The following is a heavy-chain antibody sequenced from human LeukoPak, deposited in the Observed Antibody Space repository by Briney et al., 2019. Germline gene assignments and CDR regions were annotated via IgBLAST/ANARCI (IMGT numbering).Heavy chain of an antibody. CDR2: ISYDGSNK. J-gene: IGHJ4*02. Sequence: GSLRLSCAASGFTFSSYGMHCVRQAPGKGLEWVAVISYDGSNKYYADSVKGRFTISRDNSKNTLYLQMNSLRAEDTAVYYCAKEVIVVVPAAIYYFDYWGQGTLVTVSS. D-gene: IGHD2-2*01. V-gene: IGHV3-30*18. CDR3: AKEVIVVVPAAIYYFDY. CDR1: GFTFSSYG.